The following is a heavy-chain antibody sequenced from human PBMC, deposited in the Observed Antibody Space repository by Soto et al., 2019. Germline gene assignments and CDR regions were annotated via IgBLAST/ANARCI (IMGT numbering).Heavy chain of an antibody. V-gene: IGHV1-18*04. J-gene: IGHJ4*02. CDR1: GYTFNSNG. CDR3: ARDSSDSSAYNF. CDR2: ISAYNGNR. Sequence: ASVKVSCKASGYTFNSNGISWVRQAPGQGLEWMGWISAYNGNRNFAQRLQDRVTMTTDTSTSTAYMELRSLRSDDTAVYYCARDSSDSSAYNFWGQGTLVTVSS. D-gene: IGHD3-22*01.